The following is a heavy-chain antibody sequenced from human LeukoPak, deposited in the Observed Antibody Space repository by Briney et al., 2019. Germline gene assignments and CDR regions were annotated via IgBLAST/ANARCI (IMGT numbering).Heavy chain of an antibody. J-gene: IGHJ6*02. CDR3: AREGRSTVATPDYYGLDV. CDR1: GYTFTSYY. V-gene: IGHV1-46*01. Sequence: ASVKVSCKASGYTFTSYYMHWVRQAPGRGLEWMGIINPSGGSTSYAQKFQGRVTMTRDTSTSTAYMELTSLRSEDTAVYYCAREGRSTVATPDYYGLDVWGQGTTVTASS. D-gene: IGHD4-23*01. CDR2: INPSGGST.